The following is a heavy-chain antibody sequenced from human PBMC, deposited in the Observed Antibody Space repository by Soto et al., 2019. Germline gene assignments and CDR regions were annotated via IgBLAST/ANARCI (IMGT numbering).Heavy chain of an antibody. D-gene: IGHD5-12*01. CDR2: ISSSSSYT. V-gene: IGHV3-11*05. CDR1: GFTCIDYY. J-gene: IGHJ4*02. Sequence: PGGSLRLSCAASGFTCIDYYMSWIRQATGKGLEWVSYISSSSSYTNYADSVKGRLTISRDNAKNSLYLQMNSLRAEDTAVYYCARDHHRYSGYDYVDYWGQGTLVTVSS. CDR3: ARDHHRYSGYDYVDY.